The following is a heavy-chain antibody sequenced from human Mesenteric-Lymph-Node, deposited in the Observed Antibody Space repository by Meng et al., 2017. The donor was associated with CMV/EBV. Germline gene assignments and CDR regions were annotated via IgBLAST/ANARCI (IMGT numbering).Heavy chain of an antibody. D-gene: IGHD2-2*01. Sequence: GGSLRLSCAASGFTFSSYSMNWVRQAPGKGLEWVSSISSSSSYIYYADSVKGRFTISRDNAKNSLYLQMNSLRAEDTAVYYCARSRGETTSCPQCWFDPWGQGTLVTVSS. CDR3: ARSRGETTSCPQCWFDP. CDR1: GFTFSSYS. J-gene: IGHJ5*02. CDR2: ISSSSSYI. V-gene: IGHV3-21*04.